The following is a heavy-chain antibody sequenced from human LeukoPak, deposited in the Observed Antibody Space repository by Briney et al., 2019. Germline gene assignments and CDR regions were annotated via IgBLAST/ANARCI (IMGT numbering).Heavy chain of an antibody. Sequence: ASVTVSCKASGYTFTSYGINWVRQAPGQGLEWMGWISAYNGHTNYAQKFQGRLAMTTDTSTSTAYMELRSLRSDDTAVYYCALYGSGWNFDYWGQGSLVTVSS. J-gene: IGHJ4*02. CDR3: ALYGSGWNFDY. V-gene: IGHV1-18*01. CDR2: ISAYNGHT. CDR1: GYTFTSYG. D-gene: IGHD6-19*01.